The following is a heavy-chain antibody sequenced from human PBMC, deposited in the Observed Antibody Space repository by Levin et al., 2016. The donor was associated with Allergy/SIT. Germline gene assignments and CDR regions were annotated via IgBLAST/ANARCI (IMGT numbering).Heavy chain of an antibody. CDR3: ARGGKIAAAGYNWFDP. CDR2: ISSGSSTI. Sequence: VRQMPGKGLEWVSYISSGSSTIYYADSVKGRFTISRDNAKNSLYLQMNSLRDEDTAVYYCARGGKIAAAGYNWFDPWGQGTLVTVSS. D-gene: IGHD6-13*01. V-gene: IGHV3-48*02. J-gene: IGHJ5*02.